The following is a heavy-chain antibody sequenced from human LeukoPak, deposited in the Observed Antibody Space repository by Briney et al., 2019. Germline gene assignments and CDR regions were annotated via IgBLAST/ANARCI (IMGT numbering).Heavy chain of an antibody. CDR2: IYYSGST. Sequence: PSETLSLTCTVSGGSISSYYWSWIRQPPGKGLEWIGYIYYSGSTNYNPSLKSRVTISVDTSKNQFSLKLSSVTAADTAVYYCARHRHALLYYFDYWGQGTLVTVSS. CDR3: ARHRHALLYYFDY. V-gene: IGHV4-59*08. D-gene: IGHD3-10*01. J-gene: IGHJ4*02. CDR1: GGSISSYY.